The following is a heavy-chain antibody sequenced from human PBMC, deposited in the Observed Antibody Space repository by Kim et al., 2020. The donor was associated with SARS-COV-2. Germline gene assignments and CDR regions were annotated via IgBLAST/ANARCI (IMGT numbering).Heavy chain of an antibody. CDR3: AGGSGMDV. Sequence: GGSLRLSCAASGFTFNTYWMHWVRQSPGRGLVWVSGINTDGTTIVYADSVKGRFTISRDNAKNTLYLQMTSLRAEDTAAYYCAGGSGMDVWGQGTTVTVTS. V-gene: IGHV3-74*01. CDR1: GFTFNTYW. J-gene: IGHJ6*02. CDR2: INTDGTTI.